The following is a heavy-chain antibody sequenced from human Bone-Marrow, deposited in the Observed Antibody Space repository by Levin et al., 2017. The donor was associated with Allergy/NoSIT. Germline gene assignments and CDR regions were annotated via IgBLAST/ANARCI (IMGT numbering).Heavy chain of an antibody. CDR1: GFTFTNAW. CDR2: IKSKTDGGTT. V-gene: IGHV3-15*01. D-gene: IGHD3-16*01. CDR3: ATGVSL. Sequence: PGGSLRLSCAGSGFTFTNAWLTWVRQAPGKGLEWVGRIKSKTDGGTTDYAVPVKGRFTISRDDSKSTLYLQMNSLKTEDTAVYYCATGVSLGGQGTLVTVSS. J-gene: IGHJ4*02.